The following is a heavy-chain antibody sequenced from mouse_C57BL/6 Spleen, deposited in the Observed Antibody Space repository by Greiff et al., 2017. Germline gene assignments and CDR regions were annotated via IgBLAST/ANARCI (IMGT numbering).Heavy chain of an antibody. Sequence: QVQLKQPGAELVKPGASVKLSCKASGYTFTSYWMHWVKQRPGQGLEWIGMIHPNSGSTNYNEKFKSKATLTVDKSSSTAYMQLSSLTSEDSAVYYCAREDYGSSYVEDFDVWGTGTTVTVSS. CDR3: AREDYGSSYVEDFDV. CDR2: IHPNSGST. CDR1: GYTFTSYW. V-gene: IGHV1-64*01. J-gene: IGHJ1*03. D-gene: IGHD1-1*01.